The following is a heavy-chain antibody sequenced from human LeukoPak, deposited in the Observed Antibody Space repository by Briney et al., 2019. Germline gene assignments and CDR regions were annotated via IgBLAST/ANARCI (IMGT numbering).Heavy chain of an antibody. CDR1: GFTFSNYA. V-gene: IGHV3-23*01. CDR2: ITGSGDST. CDR3: ARIAGTGAGGFDY. Sequence: GGSLRLSCAASGFTFSNYAMSWVRQAPGKGLEWVSAITGSGDSTYYADSVKGRFTISRDNAKNSLYLQMNSLRAEDMAVYYCARIAGTGAGGFDYWGQGTLVTVSS. J-gene: IGHJ4*02. D-gene: IGHD6-13*01.